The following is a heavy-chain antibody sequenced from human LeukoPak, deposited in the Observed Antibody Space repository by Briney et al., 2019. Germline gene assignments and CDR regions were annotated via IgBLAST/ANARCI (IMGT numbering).Heavy chain of an antibody. D-gene: IGHD6-19*01. CDR1: GFTFSSYN. CDR3: AKDFSYRWLVHYFDY. CDR2: ISSSSTI. J-gene: IGHJ4*02. V-gene: IGHV3-48*01. Sequence: GGSLRLSCAASGFTFSSYNMNWVRQAPGKGLEWVSYISSSSTIYYADSVKGRFTISRDNSKNTLYLQMNSLRAEDTAVYYCAKDFSYRWLVHYFDYWGQGTLVTVSS.